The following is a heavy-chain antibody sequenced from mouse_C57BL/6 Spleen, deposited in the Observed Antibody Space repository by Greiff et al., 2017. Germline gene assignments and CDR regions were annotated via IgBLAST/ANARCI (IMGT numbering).Heavy chain of an antibody. Sequence: EVTLMESEGGLVQPGSSMKLSCTASGFTFSDYYMAWVRQVPEKGLEWVANINYDGSSTSYLDTLKSSFIISGDNAKIILYLQMSSLKSEDTATYYCARESSYGLFDYWGQGTTLTVSS. V-gene: IGHV5-16*01. CDR3: ARESSYGLFDY. J-gene: IGHJ2*01. D-gene: IGHD2-12*01. CDR2: INYDGSST. CDR1: GFTFSDYY.